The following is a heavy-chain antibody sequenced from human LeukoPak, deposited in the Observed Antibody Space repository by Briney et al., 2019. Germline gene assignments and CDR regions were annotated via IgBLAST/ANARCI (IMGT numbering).Heavy chain of an antibody. J-gene: IGHJ4*02. CDR1: GYTFTSYA. CDR3: ARPSNYDFWSGYDTLFDY. V-gene: IGHV1-69*04. CDR2: IIPILGIA. Sequence: GASVKVSCKASGYTFTSYAISWVRQAPGQGLEWMGRIIPILGIANYAQKFQGRVTITADKSTSTAYMELSSLRSEDTAVYYCARPSNYDFWSGYDTLFDYWGQGTLVTVSS. D-gene: IGHD3-3*01.